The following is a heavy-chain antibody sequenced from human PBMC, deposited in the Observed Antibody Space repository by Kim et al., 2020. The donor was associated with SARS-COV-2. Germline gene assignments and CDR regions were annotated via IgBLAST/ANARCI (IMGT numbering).Heavy chain of an antibody. D-gene: IGHD5-12*01. Sequence: GGSLRLSCAASGFTFGDYAMHWVRQAPGKGLEWVSGISWNSGSIGYADSVKGRFTISRDNAKNSLYLQMNSLRAEDTALYYCARSPVGPDGYNWYYVDYWGQGTLVTVSS. V-gene: IGHV3-9*01. CDR1: GFTFGDYA. J-gene: IGHJ4*02. CDR2: ISWNSGSI. CDR3: ARSPVGPDGYNWYYVDY.